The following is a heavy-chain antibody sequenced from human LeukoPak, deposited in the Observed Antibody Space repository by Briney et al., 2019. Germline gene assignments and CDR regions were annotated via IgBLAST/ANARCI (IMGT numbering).Heavy chain of an antibody. D-gene: IGHD3-22*01. CDR3: ARDKDDGAYYYDSSGYYY. V-gene: IGHV3-48*04. J-gene: IGHJ4*02. Sequence: GGSLRLSCAASGFTFSSCSMNWVRQAPGKGLEWVSYISSSSSTIYYADSVKGRFTISRDNAKNSLYLQMNSLRAEDTAVYYCARDKDDGAYYYDSSGYYYWGQGTLVTVSS. CDR1: GFTFSSCS. CDR2: ISSSSSTI.